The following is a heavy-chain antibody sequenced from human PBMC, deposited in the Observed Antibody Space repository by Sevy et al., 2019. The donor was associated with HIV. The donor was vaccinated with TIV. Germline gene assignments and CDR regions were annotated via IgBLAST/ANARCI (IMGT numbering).Heavy chain of an antibody. D-gene: IGHD6-19*01. V-gene: IGHV3-33*01. J-gene: IGHJ4*02. CDR3: ARESIAVAGIGYYFHY. CDR2: IWYDGSNK. CDR1: GFTYNGYG. Sequence: GGSLRLSCAAFGFTYNGYGMHWDRQAPGKGLEWVAVIWYDGSNKEYADSVKGRFTISRDNSKNTLYLQMNNLRAEDTAVYYCARESIAVAGIGYYFHYWGQGTLVTVSS.